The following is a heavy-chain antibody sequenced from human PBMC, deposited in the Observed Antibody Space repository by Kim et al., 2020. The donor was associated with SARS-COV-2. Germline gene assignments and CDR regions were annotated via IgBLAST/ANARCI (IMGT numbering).Heavy chain of an antibody. CDR2: IIPVFGSA. V-gene: IGHV1-69*13. J-gene: IGHJ6*02. CDR1: GGTFSKYA. Sequence: SVKVSCKASGGTFSKYAISWVRQAPGQGLEWMGGIIPVFGSAKYAQRFQGRVTITADESTSTAYMELSSLRSEDTAVYYCARDQSYCSSPSCLHDSYYYGMDVWGQGTTVTVSS. CDR3: ARDQSYCSSPSCLHDSYYYGMDV. D-gene: IGHD2-2*01.